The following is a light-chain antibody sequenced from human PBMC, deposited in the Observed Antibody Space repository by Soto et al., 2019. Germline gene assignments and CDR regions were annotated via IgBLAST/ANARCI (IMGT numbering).Light chain of an antibody. Sequence: QSALTQPASVSGSPGQSITISCTGTSSDVGSYNFVSWYQQHPGKAPKLMIYQGSKRPSGVSNRFSGSKSGNTASLTISGLQADDEADYFCCSYAGTTSYVFGSGTKVTVL. CDR1: SSDVGSYNF. J-gene: IGLJ1*01. CDR2: QGS. V-gene: IGLV2-23*01. CDR3: CSYAGTTSYV.